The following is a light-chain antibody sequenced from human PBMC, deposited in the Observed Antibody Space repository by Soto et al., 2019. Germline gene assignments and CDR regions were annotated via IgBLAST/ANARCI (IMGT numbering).Light chain of an antibody. Sequence: QAASVSGSPGQSITISCTGTSNDVGGYNLVSWYQQHPGKVPKLIIYEGNKRPSGVSDRFSGSKSGNTASLTISALQAEDEADYSCCSFAGGATFVFGGGTKLTVL. V-gene: IGLV2-23*03. J-gene: IGLJ2*01. CDR2: EGN. CDR3: CSFAGGATFV. CDR1: SNDVGGYNL.